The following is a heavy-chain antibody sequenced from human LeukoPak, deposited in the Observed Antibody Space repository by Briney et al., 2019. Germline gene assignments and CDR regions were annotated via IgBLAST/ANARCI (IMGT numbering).Heavy chain of an antibody. Sequence: GESLKISCKGYGYSFNSFWIGWVRQMPGKGLEWMAFIFPGDSDTRYNPSFQGQVTISADKSISTGSLQWSSLKASDIAISDCARLGGSGSYYISTIDNWFDPWGQGTLVTVSS. J-gene: IGHJ5*02. CDR2: IFPGDSDT. CDR1: GYSFNSFW. CDR3: ARLGGSGSYYISTIDNWFDP. D-gene: IGHD3-10*01. V-gene: IGHV5-51*01.